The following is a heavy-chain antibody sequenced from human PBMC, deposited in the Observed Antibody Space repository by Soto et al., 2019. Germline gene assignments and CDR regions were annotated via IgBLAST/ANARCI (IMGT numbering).Heavy chain of an antibody. Sequence: EVQLSESGGGLVQPGGSLRLSCAASGFTIGNSAMNWFRQAPGKGLEWVSVISGGSDNTYYADSVKARFTISRDNSKSTLYLQMNSLSAEDTAIYYCAKGPTAGRWGQGTLVTVSS. CDR3: AKGPTAGR. V-gene: IGHV3-23*01. J-gene: IGHJ4*02. CDR1: GFTIGNSA. CDR2: ISGGSDNT.